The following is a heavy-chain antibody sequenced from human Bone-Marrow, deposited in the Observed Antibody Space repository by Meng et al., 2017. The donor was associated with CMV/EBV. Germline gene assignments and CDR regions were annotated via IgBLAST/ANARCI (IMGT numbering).Heavy chain of an antibody. V-gene: IGHV1-69*05. CDR1: GGTFSSYA. D-gene: IGHD3-3*01. CDR2: IIPIFGTA. Sequence: SVKVSCKASGGTFSSYAISWVRQAPGQGLEWMGGIIPIFGTANYAQKFQGRVTITTDESTSTAYMELSCLRSEDTALYYCARDGSGPNNWFAPWGQGTLVTVSS. J-gene: IGHJ5*02. CDR3: ARDGSGPNNWFAP.